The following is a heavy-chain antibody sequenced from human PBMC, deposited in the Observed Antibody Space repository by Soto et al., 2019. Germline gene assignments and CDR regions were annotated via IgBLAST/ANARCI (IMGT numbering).Heavy chain of an antibody. D-gene: IGHD3-16*01. CDR3: ARDIGLDYVN. V-gene: IGHV3-7*01. CDR2: IKEDGSEI. Sequence: XGSLILSCAVSGFNVMSYWMSWVRQAPGKGLEWVASIKEDGSEIYYLHSVRGRFSISRDSAGNALHLTMNYLSAEDTGVYFCARDIGLDYVNWGQGTLVTVSS. CDR1: GFNVMSYW. J-gene: IGHJ4*02.